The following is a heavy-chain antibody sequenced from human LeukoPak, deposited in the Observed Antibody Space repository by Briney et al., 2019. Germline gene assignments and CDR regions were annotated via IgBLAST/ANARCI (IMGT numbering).Heavy chain of an antibody. Sequence: ASVKVSCKASGGTFSSYAISWVRQAPGQGLEWMGWISAYNGNTNYAQKLQGRVTMTTDTSTSTAYMELRSLRSDDTAVYYCARGIAVEELFDPWGQGTLVTVSS. D-gene: IGHD6-19*01. CDR1: GGTFSSYA. J-gene: IGHJ5*02. V-gene: IGHV1-18*01. CDR2: ISAYNGNT. CDR3: ARGIAVEELFDP.